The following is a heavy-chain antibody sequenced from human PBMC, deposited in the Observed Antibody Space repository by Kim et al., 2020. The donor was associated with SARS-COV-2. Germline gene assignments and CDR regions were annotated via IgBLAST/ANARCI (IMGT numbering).Heavy chain of an antibody. D-gene: IGHD3-10*01. J-gene: IGHJ6*02. Sequence: ASVKVSCKASGYSFTTYAMHWVRQAPGQRLELMGFMKAPIANTKYSQNFQGRVPIAMDTSANTSYMELSSLTSEDTAVYYCARDRGSSGSEVRSGMDVWGQGTTVTVSS. CDR2: MKAPIANT. CDR1: GYSFTTYA. V-gene: IGHV1-3*01. CDR3: ARDRGSSGSEVRSGMDV.